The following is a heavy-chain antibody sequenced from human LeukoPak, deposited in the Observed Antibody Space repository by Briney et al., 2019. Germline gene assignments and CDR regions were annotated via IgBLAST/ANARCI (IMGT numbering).Heavy chain of an antibody. CDR2: VIESGKDT. J-gene: IGHJ4*02. Sequence: PGGSLRRSCAASGFTFSRNAMTWVRQAPGMGLEWVSSVIESGKDTYYAGSVKGRFTISRDNSKGTLYLQMNSLRVEDTAVYYCAKGVVDRGADCWGQGTLVTVSS. D-gene: IGHD2-21*01. V-gene: IGHV3-23*01. CDR1: GFTFSRNA. CDR3: AKGVVDRGADC.